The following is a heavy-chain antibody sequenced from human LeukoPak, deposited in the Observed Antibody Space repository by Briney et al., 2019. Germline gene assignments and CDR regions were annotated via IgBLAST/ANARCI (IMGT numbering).Heavy chain of an antibody. J-gene: IGHJ6*03. CDR1: GYTFTGYY. D-gene: IGHD5-18*01. V-gene: IGHV1-2*02. Sequence: ASVKVSCKASGYTFTGYYMHWVRQAPGQGLQWMGWINPNSGGTNYAQKFQGRVTMTRDTSISTAYMELSRLRSDDTAVYYCARGAASDYYYMDVWGKGTTVTVSS. CDR2: INPNSGGT. CDR3: ARGAASDYYYMDV.